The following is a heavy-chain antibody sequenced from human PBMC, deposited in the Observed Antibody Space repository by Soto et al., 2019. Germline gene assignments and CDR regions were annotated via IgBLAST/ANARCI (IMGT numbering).Heavy chain of an antibody. J-gene: IGHJ6*02. CDR3: VREGGVPSAIGHYYYGMDV. D-gene: IGHD3-16*01. CDR1: GFTFNKFD. CDR2: TSYDGDKK. Sequence: PGGSLRLSCAASGFTFNKFDMHWVRQAPGRGLQWVAVTSYDGDKKYYAASVKGRFTISRDNSNNTLHLQMNNLRDDDTAVYYCVREGGVPSAIGHYYYGMDVLGQGSAFAVSS. V-gene: IGHV3-30-3*01.